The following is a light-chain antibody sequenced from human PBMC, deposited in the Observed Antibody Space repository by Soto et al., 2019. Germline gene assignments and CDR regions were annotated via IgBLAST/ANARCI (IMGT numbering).Light chain of an antibody. CDR1: QSVSSN. J-gene: IGKJ4*01. Sequence: EIVMTQSPATLSVSPGERASLSCRASQSVSSNLAWYQQKPGQTPRLLIYATSTRATGIPARFSGSGSGTEFTLTFSSLQSEDFAVYYGQHDNNWPLTFGGGTKVEIK. V-gene: IGKV3-15*01. CDR2: ATS. CDR3: QHDNNWPLT.